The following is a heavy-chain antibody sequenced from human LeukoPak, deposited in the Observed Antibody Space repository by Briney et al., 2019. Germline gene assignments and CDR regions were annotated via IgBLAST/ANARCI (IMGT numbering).Heavy chain of an antibody. CDR1: GFTFSTYS. Sequence: GGSLRLSCAASGFTFSTYSMNWVRQAPGKGLEWVSFISTSSSYIYYADSVKGRFTVSRDNARNSLYLQMNSLRAEDTAVYYCAELGITMIGGVWGKGTTVTISS. CDR3: AELGITMIGGV. D-gene: IGHD3-10*02. J-gene: IGHJ6*04. CDR2: ISTSSSYI. V-gene: IGHV3-21*01.